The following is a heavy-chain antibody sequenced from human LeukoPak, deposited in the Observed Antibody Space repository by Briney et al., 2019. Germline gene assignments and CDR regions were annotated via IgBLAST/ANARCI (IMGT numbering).Heavy chain of an antibody. V-gene: IGHV3-21*01. D-gene: IGHD5-18*01. CDR3: ARIHTANPDY. CDR1: GFTFSSYS. Sequence: GGSLRLSCAASGFTFSSYSMNWVRQAPGKGLEWVSSISSSSSYIYYADSVKGRFTISRDNAKNTLYLQMNSLRAEDTAVYYCARIHTANPDYWGQGTLVTVSS. CDR2: ISSSSSYI. J-gene: IGHJ4*02.